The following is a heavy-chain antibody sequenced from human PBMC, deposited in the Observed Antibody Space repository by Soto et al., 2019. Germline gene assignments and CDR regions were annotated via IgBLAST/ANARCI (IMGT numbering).Heavy chain of an antibody. D-gene: IGHD1-26*01. J-gene: IGHJ4*02. CDR3: ARDLVGATI. Sequence: GGSLRLSCAASGFTFSSYSMNWVHQAPGKGLEWVSSISSSSNYIYYADSMKGRFTISRDNAKNSLYLQMNSLRAEDTGVYYCARDLVGATIWGQGTLVTVSS. CDR1: GFTFSSYS. V-gene: IGHV3-21*01. CDR2: ISSSSNYI.